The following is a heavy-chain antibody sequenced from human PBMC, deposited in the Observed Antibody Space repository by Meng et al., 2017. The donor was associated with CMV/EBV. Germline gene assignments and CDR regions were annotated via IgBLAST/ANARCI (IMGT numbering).Heavy chain of an antibody. V-gene: IGHV5-51*01. D-gene: IGHD2-2*01. CDR1: GYSFTSYW. CDR3: ARYDCSSCHFDY. Sequence: KVSCKGSGYSFTSYWIGWVRQLPGKGLVWLGIIYTCDSDTRYSPSFQGQVTISADKSISTAYLQRSSLKASDTAQYYCARYDCSSCHFDYWGQGTLVTVSS. J-gene: IGHJ4*02. CDR2: IYTCDSDT.